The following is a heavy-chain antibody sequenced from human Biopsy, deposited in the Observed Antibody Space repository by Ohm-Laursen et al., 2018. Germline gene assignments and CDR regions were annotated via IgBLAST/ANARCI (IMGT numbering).Heavy chain of an antibody. CDR1: GITFNSDW. J-gene: IGHJ5*02. V-gene: IGHV3-7*04. CDR3: ARGNGPSA. D-gene: IGHD4-11*01. CDR2: IREHGNEE. Sequence: SLRLFCAASGITFNSDWMSWVRQAPGKGLEWVAIIREHGNEEFYVDSVKGRFTISGDNARNSVYLQMNSLRAEDTAIYYCARGNGPSAWGQGTLVTVSS.